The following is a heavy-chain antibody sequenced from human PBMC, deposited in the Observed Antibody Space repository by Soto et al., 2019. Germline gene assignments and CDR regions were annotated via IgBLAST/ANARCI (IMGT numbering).Heavy chain of an antibody. CDR3: ARQRGGSSAWKGLRFDY. D-gene: IGHD6-19*01. CDR2: IYFSGST. V-gene: IGHV4-59*08. J-gene: IGHJ4*02. Sequence: PSETLSLTCTVSGGSMNPYYWSWIRQAPGKGLEWIGYIYFSGSTNYNPSLKSRVTISVDTSKSQFSLKLNSVTAADTAVYYCARQRGGSSAWKGLRFDYWGQGALVTVS. CDR1: GGSMNPYY.